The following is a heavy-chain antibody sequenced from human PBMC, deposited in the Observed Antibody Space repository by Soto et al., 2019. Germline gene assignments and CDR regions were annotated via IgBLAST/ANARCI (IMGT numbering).Heavy chain of an antibody. D-gene: IGHD3-10*01. J-gene: IGHJ4*02. CDR1: GYTFTSYG. V-gene: IGHV1-18*01. CDR3: SRVDPGETSPFDH. CDR2: ISAYNGNT. Sequence: ASVKVSCKASGYTFTSYGISWVRQAPGQGLEWMGWISAYNGNTNYAQKFQGRVTMTRDTSTSTAYMEVSSLRSEDTAVYYCSRVDPGETSPFDHWGQGTLVTVSS.